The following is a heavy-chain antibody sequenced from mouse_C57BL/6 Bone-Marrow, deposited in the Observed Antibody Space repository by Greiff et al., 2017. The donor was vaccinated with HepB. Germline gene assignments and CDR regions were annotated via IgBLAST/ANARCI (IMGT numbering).Heavy chain of an antibody. CDR1: YTFSRRVH. V-gene: IGHV1-87*01. CDR2: GQGLEWIG. Sequence: QVQLQQSGPELARPWASVKISCQAFYTFSRRVHFAIRDTNYWMQWVKQRPGQGLEWIGAIYPGNGDTSYNQKFKGKATLTADKSSSTAYMQRSSLTSEDSAVYYCALISGSSFLYWYFDVWGTGTTVTVSS. D-gene: IGHD1-1*01. J-gene: IGHJ1*03. CDR3: SEDSAVYYCALISGSSFLYWYFDV.